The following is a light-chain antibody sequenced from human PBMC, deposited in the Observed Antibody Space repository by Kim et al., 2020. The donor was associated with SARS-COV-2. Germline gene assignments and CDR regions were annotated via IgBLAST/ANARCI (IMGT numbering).Light chain of an antibody. CDR3: QYYDSLPVT. Sequence: SASAGDRVTITCQASQDIRNYLHWFQQKPGKAPTLLIYDASNLETGVPSRFSGSGSGTDFTFTITSLQPEDVASYYCQYYDSLPVTFGGGTKVEI. J-gene: IGKJ4*02. V-gene: IGKV1-33*01. CDR2: DAS. CDR1: QDIRNY.